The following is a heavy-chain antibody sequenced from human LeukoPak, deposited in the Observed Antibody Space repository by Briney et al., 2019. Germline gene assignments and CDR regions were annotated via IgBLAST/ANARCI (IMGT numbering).Heavy chain of an antibody. CDR1: GFTFSSYS. J-gene: IGHJ4*02. Sequence: GGSLRLSCAASGFTFSSYSMNWVRQAPGKGLEWVSSISSSSSYIYYADSVKGRFTISRDNAKNSLYLQMNSLRAEDTAVYYCASPVGHYDIVTGYYPPLGYWGQGTLVTVSS. CDR2: ISSSSSYI. V-gene: IGHV3-21*01. CDR3: ASPVGHYDIVTGYYPPLGY. D-gene: IGHD3-9*01.